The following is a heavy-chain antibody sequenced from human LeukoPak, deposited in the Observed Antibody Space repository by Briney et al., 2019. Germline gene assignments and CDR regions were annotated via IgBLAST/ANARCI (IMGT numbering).Heavy chain of an antibody. D-gene: IGHD1-1*01. CDR3: VKCILDNCREGFDI. CDR1: GFTFSSHA. CDR2: ISVASTP. Sequence: GRSLRLSCAASGFTFSSHALTWVRQTPGKGLDWVSSISVASTPYYLDSVKGRFTISRDNSKNTLYLQMNSLEVEDTALYYCVKCILDNCREGFDIWGQGTMVTVSS. V-gene: IGHV3-23*01. J-gene: IGHJ3*02.